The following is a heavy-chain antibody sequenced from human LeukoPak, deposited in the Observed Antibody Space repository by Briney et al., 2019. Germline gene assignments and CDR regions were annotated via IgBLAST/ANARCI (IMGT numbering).Heavy chain of an antibody. CDR2: ISYDGSNK. CDR3: ARDWGSYRYTVLDY. Sequence: GGSLRLSCAASGFTFSSYAMHWVRQAPGKGLEWVAVISYDGSNKYYADSVKGRFTISRDNSKNTLYLQMNSLRAEDTAVYYCARDWGSYRYTVLDYWGQGTLVTVSS. J-gene: IGHJ4*02. CDR1: GFTFSSYA. D-gene: IGHD3-16*02. V-gene: IGHV3-30-3*01.